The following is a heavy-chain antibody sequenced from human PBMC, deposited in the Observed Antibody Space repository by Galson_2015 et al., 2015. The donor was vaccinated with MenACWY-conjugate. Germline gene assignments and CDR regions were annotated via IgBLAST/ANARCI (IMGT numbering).Heavy chain of an antibody. CDR3: ARVPRRTYDAIGSYSDS. Sequence: SLRLSCAASGFTFSTYDFHWVRQAAGKGLEWVSGIGFGGGTHYLDSVKGRFTVSGDGSQIHLDMNNLRAEDTAVYYCARVPRRTYDAIGSYSDSWGQGTLVTVSP. CDR1: GFTFSTYD. V-gene: IGHV3-13*04. CDR2: IGFGGGT. J-gene: IGHJ4*02. D-gene: IGHD3-22*01.